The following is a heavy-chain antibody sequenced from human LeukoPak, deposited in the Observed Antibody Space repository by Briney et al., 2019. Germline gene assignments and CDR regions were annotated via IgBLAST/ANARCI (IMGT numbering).Heavy chain of an antibody. D-gene: IGHD3-22*01. CDR2: IYSGGST. CDR1: GFTVSSNY. Sequence: GGSLRLSCAASGFTVSSNYMSWVRQAPGKGLEWVSVIYSGGSTYYADSVRGRFTISRDNSKNTLYLQMNSLRAEDTAVYYCARESYYDSSGYFDYWGQGTLVTVSS. J-gene: IGHJ4*02. V-gene: IGHV3-66*01. CDR3: ARESYYDSSGYFDY.